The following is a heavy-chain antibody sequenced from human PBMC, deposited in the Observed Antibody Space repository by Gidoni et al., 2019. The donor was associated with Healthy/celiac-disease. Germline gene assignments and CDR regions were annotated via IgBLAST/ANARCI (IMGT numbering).Heavy chain of an antibody. Sequence: EVQLVESGGGLVQPGGSLRLSCAASGFTFSSYIMNWVRQAPGKGLEWVSYISSSSSTIYYADSVKGRFTISRDNAKNSLYLQMNSLRAEDTAVYYCAREYHVDIVATIIPYFDYWGQGTLVTVSS. V-gene: IGHV3-48*01. D-gene: IGHD5-12*01. J-gene: IGHJ4*02. CDR2: ISSSSSTI. CDR1: GFTFSSYI. CDR3: AREYHVDIVATIIPYFDY.